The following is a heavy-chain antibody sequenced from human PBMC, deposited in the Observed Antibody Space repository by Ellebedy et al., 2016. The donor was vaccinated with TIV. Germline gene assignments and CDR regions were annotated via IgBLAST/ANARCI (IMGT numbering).Heavy chain of an antibody. CDR2: IGSRSEYK. D-gene: IGHD3-9*01. V-gene: IGHV3-23*01. J-gene: IGHJ4*02. Sequence: PGGSLRLSCAASGFSFSTYAMAWVRQAPGTGMEWISAIGSRSEYKFYTDSVKGRFTIARDNSKNTLWLQMYSLRDEGTAVYYCSKELVSRDSLSFDYWGLGTLVTVTS. CDR1: GFSFSTYA. CDR3: SKELVSRDSLSFDY.